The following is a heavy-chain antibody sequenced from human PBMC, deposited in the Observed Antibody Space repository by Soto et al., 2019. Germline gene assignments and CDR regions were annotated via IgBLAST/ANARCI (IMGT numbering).Heavy chain of an antibody. CDR2: ISYDGRNK. CDR1: GFTFSSYP. V-gene: IGHV3-30*04. J-gene: IGHJ3*02. CDR3: AREMKIAVTGTVGFDI. D-gene: IGHD6-19*01. Sequence: PGGSLRLSCAASGFTFSSYPMDWVRQAPGKGLEWVAFISYDGRNKYYADSVKARFTISRDNSKNTLSLQMNSLRAEDTAVYYCAREMKIAVTGTVGFDIWGHGTMVTVSS.